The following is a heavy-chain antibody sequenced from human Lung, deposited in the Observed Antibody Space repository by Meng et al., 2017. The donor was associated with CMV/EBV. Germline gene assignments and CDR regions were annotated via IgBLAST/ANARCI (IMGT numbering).Heavy chain of an antibody. CDR2: INPNSGGT. V-gene: IGHV1-2*02. J-gene: IGHJ5*02. CDR3: ARDFFGELLGWSDP. D-gene: IGHD1-26*01. CDR1: GYTFTGYY. Sequence: ASVKVSCXASGYTFTGYYMHWVRQAPGQGLEWMGWINPNSGGTNYAQKFQGRVTMTRDTSISTAYMELSRLRSDDTAVYYCARDFFGELLGWSDPWGQGTLVTVSS.